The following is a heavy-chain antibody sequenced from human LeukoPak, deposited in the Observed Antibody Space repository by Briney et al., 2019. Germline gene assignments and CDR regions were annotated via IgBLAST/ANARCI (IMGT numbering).Heavy chain of an antibody. CDR2: MNPNSGNT. CDR3: AREQQWLVNWFDP. J-gene: IGHJ5*02. CDR1: GYTFTSYD. Sequence: ASVKVSXKASGYTFTSYDINWVRQATGQGLGWMGWMNPNSGNTGYAQKFQGRVTMTRNTSISTAYMELSSLRSEDTAVYYCAREQQWLVNWFDPWGQGTLVTVSS. V-gene: IGHV1-8*01. D-gene: IGHD6-19*01.